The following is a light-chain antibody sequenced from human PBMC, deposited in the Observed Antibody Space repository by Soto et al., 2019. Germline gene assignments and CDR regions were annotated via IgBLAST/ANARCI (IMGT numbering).Light chain of an antibody. V-gene: IGKV3-20*01. CDR1: QSVSSD. J-gene: IGKJ1*01. CDR2: GAS. CDR3: QQYGSSPRT. Sequence: EIVMTQSPATLSVTPGERATLSCRASQSVSSDLAWYHQKPGQAPRLLIYGASTRATGIPDRFSGSGSGSDFTLIISRLEPEDFAVYYCQQYGSSPRTFGQGTKVDI.